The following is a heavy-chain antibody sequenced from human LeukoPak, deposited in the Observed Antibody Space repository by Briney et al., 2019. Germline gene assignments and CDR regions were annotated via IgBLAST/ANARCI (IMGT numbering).Heavy chain of an antibody. D-gene: IGHD5-24*01. CDR2: INPNSGGT. Sequence: GASVKVSCKASGYTFTGYYMHWVRQAPGQGREWMGRINPNSGGTNYAQKFQGRVTMTRDTSISTAYMELSRLRSDDTAVYYCARIDGYNAPLDYWGQGTLVTVSS. CDR1: GYTFTGYY. V-gene: IGHV1-2*06. J-gene: IGHJ4*02. CDR3: ARIDGYNAPLDY.